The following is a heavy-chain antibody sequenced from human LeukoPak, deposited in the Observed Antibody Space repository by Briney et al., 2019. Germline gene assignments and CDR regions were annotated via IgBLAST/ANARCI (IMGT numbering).Heavy chain of an antibody. CDR2: INPNSGGT. CDR3: DSPRINRKELLWFGETSHDAFDI. J-gene: IGHJ3*02. CDR1: GYTFTGYY. V-gene: IGHV1-2*06. Sequence: GASVKVSCKASGYTFTGYYMHWVRQAPGQGLEWMGRINPNSGGTNYAQKFQGRVTMTRDTSISTAYMELSRLRSDDTAVYFCDSPRINRKELLWFGETSHDAFDIWGQGRIVTASS. D-gene: IGHD3-10*01.